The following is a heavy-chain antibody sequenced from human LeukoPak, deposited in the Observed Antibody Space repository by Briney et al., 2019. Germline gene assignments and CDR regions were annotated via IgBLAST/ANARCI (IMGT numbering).Heavy chain of an antibody. CDR1: GYSISSGYY. CDR3: ARVKRIYAGSFDI. CDR2: IYHSGST. J-gene: IGHJ3*02. D-gene: IGHD2/OR15-2a*01. Sequence: SETLSLTCTVSGYSISSGYYWGWIRQPPGKGLEWIGSIYHSGSTYYNPSLKSRVTISVDTSKNQFSLKLSSVTAADTAVYYCARVKRIYAGSFDIWGQGTMVTVSS. V-gene: IGHV4-38-2*02.